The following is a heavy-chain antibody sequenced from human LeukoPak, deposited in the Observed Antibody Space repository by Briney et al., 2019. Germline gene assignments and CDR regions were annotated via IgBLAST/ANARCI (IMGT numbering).Heavy chain of an antibody. Sequence: SETLSLTCTVSGGSISSYYWSWIRQPPGKGLEWIGYIYYSGSTNYNPSLKSRVTISVDTSKNQFSLKLSSVTAADTAVYYCARGGSGSYKYYFDYRGQGTLVTVSS. D-gene: IGHD3-10*01. J-gene: IGHJ4*02. CDR2: IYYSGST. V-gene: IGHV4-59*01. CDR3: ARGGSGSYKYYFDY. CDR1: GGSISSYY.